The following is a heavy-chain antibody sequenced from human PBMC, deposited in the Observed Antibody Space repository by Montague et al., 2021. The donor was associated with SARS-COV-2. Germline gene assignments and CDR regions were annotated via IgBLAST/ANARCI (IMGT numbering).Heavy chain of an antibody. CDR1: GGSFSGYY. Sequence: SETLSLTCAVYGGSFSGYYWSWIRLPPGKGLELIGEINQSGSTNYNPSLNSRVTLSVDTSKNQFSLKLSSLTAADTAVYYCARVAGGYYHDSSAYFDYWGQGSLVTVSS. CDR3: ARVAGGYYHDSSAYFDY. J-gene: IGHJ4*02. D-gene: IGHD3-22*01. V-gene: IGHV4-34*01. CDR2: INQSGST.